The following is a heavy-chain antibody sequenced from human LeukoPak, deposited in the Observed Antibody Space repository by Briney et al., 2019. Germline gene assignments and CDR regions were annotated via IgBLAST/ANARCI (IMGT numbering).Heavy chain of an antibody. V-gene: IGHV1-18*01. CDR3: ARDAIAAAGTQLPYYYYYMDV. CDR1: GYTFTSHG. Sequence: ASVKVSCKASGYTFTSHGFSWVRQAPGQGLEWMGWISTYNSNTDFAQNVQGRLTLTTDASAGTAYLELRNLRSDDTAVYYCARDAIAAAGTQLPYYYYYMDVWGKGTTVTISS. CDR2: ISTYNSNT. D-gene: IGHD6-13*01. J-gene: IGHJ6*03.